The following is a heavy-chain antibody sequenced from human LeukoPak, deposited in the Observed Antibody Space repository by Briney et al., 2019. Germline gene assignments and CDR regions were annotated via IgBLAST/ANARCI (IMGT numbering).Heavy chain of an antibody. CDR3: ARDRGRYYDFWSGYYPWYYYYMDV. V-gene: IGHV4-59*01. CDR2: IISSGTI. J-gene: IGHJ6*03. D-gene: IGHD3-3*01. CDR1: GGSISGYY. Sequence: SETLSLTCTVSGGSISGYYWSWIRQPPGKRLEWIGYIISSGTINYNPSLKSRVTISVDTSKNQFSLKLSSVTAADTAVYYCARDRGRYYDFWSGYYPWYYYYMDVWGKGTTVTVSS.